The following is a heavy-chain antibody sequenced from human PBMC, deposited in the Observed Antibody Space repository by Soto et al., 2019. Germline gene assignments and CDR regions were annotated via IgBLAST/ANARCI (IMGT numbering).Heavy chain of an antibody. D-gene: IGHD3-10*01. CDR3: ATEGGTMVRGVIISPYKGFDP. J-gene: IGHJ5*02. V-gene: IGHV4-34*01. CDR1: GGSFSGYY. CDR2: INHSGST. Sequence: SETLSLTCAVYGGSFSGYYWSWIRQPPGKGLEWIGEINHSGSTNYNPSLKSRATISVDTSKNQLSLKLSSVTAADTAVYYCATEGGTMVRGVIISPYKGFDPWGQGTLVTVSS.